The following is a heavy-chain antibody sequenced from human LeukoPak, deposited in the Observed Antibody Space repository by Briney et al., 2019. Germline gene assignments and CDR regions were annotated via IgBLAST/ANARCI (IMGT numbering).Heavy chain of an antibody. CDR2: INHSGST. V-gene: IGHV4-39*07. J-gene: IGHJ6*03. CDR3: ARRGTEDRITMVRVPSYMDV. D-gene: IGHD3-10*01. CDR1: GGSISSGGYY. Sequence: SETLSLTCTVSGGSISSGGYYWSWIRQPPGKGLEWIGEINHSGSTNYNPSLKSRVTISVDTSKNQFSLKLSSVTAADTAVYYCARRGTEDRITMVRVPSYMDVWGKGTTVTVSS.